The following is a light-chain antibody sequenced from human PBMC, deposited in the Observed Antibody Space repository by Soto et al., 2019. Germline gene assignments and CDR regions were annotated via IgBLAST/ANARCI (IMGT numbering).Light chain of an antibody. CDR1: SSDVGVYNY. J-gene: IGLJ2*01. CDR3: SAFAGNNNLV. CDR2: EVS. V-gene: IGLV2-8*01. Sequence: QSALTQPPSASGSPGQSVTISCTGTSSDVGVYNYVSWYQQHPGKAPKLMIYEVSKRPSGVPDRFSGSKSGTTASLTVSGLQAEDGADYYCSAFAGNNNLVFGGGTKLTVL.